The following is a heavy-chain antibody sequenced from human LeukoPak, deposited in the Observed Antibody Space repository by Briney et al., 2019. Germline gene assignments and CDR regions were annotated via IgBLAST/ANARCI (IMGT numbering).Heavy chain of an antibody. CDR1: GGSISSSTYF. Sequence: SETLSLTCTVSGGSISSSTYFWGWIRQPPGKGLEWIGSFFYSGGTYYTPSLKSRVTISIDTSKNQFSLKLSSVTAADTAVYYCARDVLTPYNNYGSKRSTSNFDYWGQGTLVTVSS. D-gene: IGHD3-10*01. CDR3: ARDVLTPYNNYGSKRSTSNFDY. V-gene: IGHV4-39*07. CDR2: FFYSGGT. J-gene: IGHJ4*02.